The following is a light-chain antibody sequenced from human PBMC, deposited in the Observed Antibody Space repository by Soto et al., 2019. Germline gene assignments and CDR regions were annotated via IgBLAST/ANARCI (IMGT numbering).Light chain of an antibody. J-gene: IGLJ1*01. V-gene: IGLV2-14*01. Sequence: QSALTQPASVSGSPGQSITISCTGTNSDVGGFNYVSWYRQYPGKAPKLLIFEVRNRPSGVSNRFSGSKSGNTASLTISGLQAEDEADYYCTSYTTSSTDVFGPGTKLTVL. CDR1: NSDVGGFNY. CDR2: EVR. CDR3: TSYTTSSTDV.